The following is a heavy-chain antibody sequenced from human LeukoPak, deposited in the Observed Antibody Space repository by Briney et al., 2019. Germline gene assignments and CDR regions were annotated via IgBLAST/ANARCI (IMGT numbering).Heavy chain of an antibody. CDR1: GFTFGTYA. D-gene: IGHD5-18*01. CDR3: ARGGDRGYSYGYRTYFDY. V-gene: IGHV3-66*02. Sequence: GGSLRLSCAASGFTFGTYAMSWVRQAPGKGLEWVSVIYSGGSTYHADSVKGRFTISRDNSKNTLYLQMNSLRAEGTAVYYCARGGDRGYSYGYRTYFDYWGQGTLVTVSS. CDR2: IYSGGST. J-gene: IGHJ4*02.